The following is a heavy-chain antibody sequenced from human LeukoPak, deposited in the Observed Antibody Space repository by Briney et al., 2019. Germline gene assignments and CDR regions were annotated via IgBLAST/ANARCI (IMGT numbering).Heavy chain of an antibody. D-gene: IGHD6-19*01. J-gene: IGHJ4*02. CDR3: ARGVGIAVAGTWGYYFDY. CDR1: GFTFSSYS. V-gene: IGHV3-21*01. Sequence: GGSLRLSCAASGFTFSSYSMNWVRQAPGKGLEWVSSISSSSSYIYYADSVKGRFTISRDNAKNSLYLQMNSLGAEDTAVYYCARGVGIAVAGTWGYYFDYWGQGTLVTVSS. CDR2: ISSSSSYI.